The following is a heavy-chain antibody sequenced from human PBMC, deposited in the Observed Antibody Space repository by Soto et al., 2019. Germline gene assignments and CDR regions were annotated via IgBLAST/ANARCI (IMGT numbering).Heavy chain of an antibody. D-gene: IGHD4-17*01. V-gene: IGHV3-72*01. CDR1: GITFSDHY. CDR3: ARVMTTLNCFDY. Sequence: PGESLKISCTASGITFSDHYMDWVRQAPGKGLEWVGRIRNKANSYTTEYAASVKGRFTISRDDSKYFLYLQMNSLKTEDTAVYYCARVMTTLNCFDYWGQGTLVTVSS. J-gene: IGHJ4*02. CDR2: IRNKANSYTT.